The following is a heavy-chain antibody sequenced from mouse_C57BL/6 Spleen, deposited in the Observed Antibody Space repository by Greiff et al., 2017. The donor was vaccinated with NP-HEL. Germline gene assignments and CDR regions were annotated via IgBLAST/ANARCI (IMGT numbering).Heavy chain of an antibody. Sequence: QVQLQQPGAELVRPGSSVKLSCKASGYTFTSYWMDWVKQRPGQGLEWIGNIYPSDSETHYNQKFKDKATLTVDKSSSTAYMQLSSLTSEDSAVYYCARRDYYSNSFDYWGQGTTLTVSS. D-gene: IGHD2-5*01. CDR3: ARRDYYSNSFDY. J-gene: IGHJ2*01. CDR2: IYPSDSET. V-gene: IGHV1-61*01. CDR1: GYTFTSYW.